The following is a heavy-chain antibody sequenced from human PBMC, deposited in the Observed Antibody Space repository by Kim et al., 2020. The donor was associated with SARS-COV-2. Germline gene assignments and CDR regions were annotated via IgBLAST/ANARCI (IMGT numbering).Heavy chain of an antibody. V-gene: IGHV1-2*04. CDR3: ARVKRYCSGGSCYSNHYYYGMDV. J-gene: IGHJ6*02. CDR2: INPNSGGT. D-gene: IGHD2-15*01. CDR1: GYTFTGYY. Sequence: ASVKVSCKASGYTFTGYYMHWVRQAPGQGLEWMGWINPNSGGTNYAQKFQGWVTMTRDTSISTAYMELSRLRSDDTAVYYCARVKRYCSGGSCYSNHYYYGMDVWGQGTTVTVSS.